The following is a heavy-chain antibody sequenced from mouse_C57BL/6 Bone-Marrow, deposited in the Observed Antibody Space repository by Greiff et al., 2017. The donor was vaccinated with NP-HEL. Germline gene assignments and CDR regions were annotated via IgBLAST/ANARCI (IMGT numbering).Heavy chain of an antibody. Sequence: VQLKQSGAELVRPGASVKLSCTASGFNIKDDYMHWVKQRPEQGLEWIGWIDPENGDTEYASKFQGKATITADTSSNTAYLQLSSLTSEDTAVYYCTTGGLGLDYWGQGTTLTVSS. CDR3: TTGGLGLDY. V-gene: IGHV14-4*01. J-gene: IGHJ2*01. CDR2: IDPENGDT. D-gene: IGHD3-3*01. CDR1: GFNIKDDY.